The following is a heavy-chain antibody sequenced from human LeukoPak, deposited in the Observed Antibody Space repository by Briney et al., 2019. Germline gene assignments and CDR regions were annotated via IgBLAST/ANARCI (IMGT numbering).Heavy chain of an antibody. CDR2: IIPIFGTA. CDR1: GYTFTGYY. V-gene: IGHV1-69*13. J-gene: IGHJ3*01. Sequence: SVKVSCKASGYTFTGYYMHWVRQAPGQGLEWMGGIIPIFGTANYAQKFQGRVTITADESTSTAYMELSSLRSEDTAVYYCARGAERYYDILTGYSAWGQGTMVTVSS. CDR3: ARGAERYYDILTGYSA. D-gene: IGHD3-9*01.